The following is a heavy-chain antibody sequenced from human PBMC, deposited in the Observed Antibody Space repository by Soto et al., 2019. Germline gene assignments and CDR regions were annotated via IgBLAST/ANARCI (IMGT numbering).Heavy chain of an antibody. CDR2: IYSSGST. Sequence: SETLSLTCTVSGGPICPYYWSWIRQPAGKGLEWIGRIYSSGSTNYNSPLKSRVSMSLDTARNQISLKVKSVTAADTAIYYCAREGGYFDSSGSGVYHYYGVDVWGRGTTVTVSS. D-gene: IGHD3-22*01. CDR3: AREGGYFDSSGSGVYHYYGVDV. J-gene: IGHJ6*02. V-gene: IGHV4-4*07. CDR1: GGPICPYY.